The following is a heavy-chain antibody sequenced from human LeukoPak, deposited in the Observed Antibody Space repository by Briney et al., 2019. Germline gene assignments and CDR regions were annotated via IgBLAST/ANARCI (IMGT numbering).Heavy chain of an antibody. Sequence: ASVKVSCKASGYTFINYAIHWVRQAPGQRLEWMGWINAYNGDTEYSQKFQGRVTITRDTSASTAYMELSRLRSDDTAVYYCARDRYYYDSSGYLNYWGQGTLVTVSS. CDR1: GYTFINYA. D-gene: IGHD3-22*01. CDR3: ARDRYYYDSSGYLNY. J-gene: IGHJ4*02. V-gene: IGHV1-3*01. CDR2: INAYNGDT.